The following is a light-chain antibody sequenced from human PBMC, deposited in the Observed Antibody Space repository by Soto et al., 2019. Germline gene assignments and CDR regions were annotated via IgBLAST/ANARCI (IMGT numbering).Light chain of an antibody. J-gene: IGKJ5*01. CDR3: QHYNNWPTT. Sequence: EIVMTQSPATLSVSPGERATLSCSASQSVSSNLAWYQQKPGQAPRLLIYGASTRATGIPARFSGSGSGTEFTLTISSLQSEDFAVYYCQHYNNWPTTFGQGTRLEIK. V-gene: IGKV3-15*01. CDR2: GAS. CDR1: QSVSSN.